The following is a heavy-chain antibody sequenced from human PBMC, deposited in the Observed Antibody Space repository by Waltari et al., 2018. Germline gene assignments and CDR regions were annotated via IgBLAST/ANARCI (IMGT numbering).Heavy chain of an antibody. J-gene: IGHJ5*01. Sequence: QVHLRESGPGLVKPSETLFLTCNVSSDSFKTSYWAWIRQSAGMRLEWIGRIYSTGYTKYKPSLESRVTISVDTSQNQISLRLTSVTVADTAVYFCARDRIAVSGSPPLSYNWFDFWGQGTRVAVSS. CDR3: ARDRIAVSGSPPLSYNWFDF. CDR2: IYSTGYT. V-gene: IGHV4-4*07. CDR1: SDSFKTSY. D-gene: IGHD6-19*01.